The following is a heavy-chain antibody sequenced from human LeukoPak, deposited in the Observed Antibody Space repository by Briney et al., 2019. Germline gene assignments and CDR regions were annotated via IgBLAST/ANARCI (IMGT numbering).Heavy chain of an antibody. CDR1: GFTFSSYA. V-gene: IGHV3-30*04. Sequence: GGSLRLSCAASGFTFSSYAMHWVRQAPGKGLEWVAVISYDGSNKYYADSVKGRFTISRDNSKNTLYLQMNSLRAEDTAVYYCARLKAITKAARDYWGQGTLVTVSS. CDR2: ISYDGSNK. J-gene: IGHJ4*02. CDR3: ARLKAITKAARDY. D-gene: IGHD2-15*01.